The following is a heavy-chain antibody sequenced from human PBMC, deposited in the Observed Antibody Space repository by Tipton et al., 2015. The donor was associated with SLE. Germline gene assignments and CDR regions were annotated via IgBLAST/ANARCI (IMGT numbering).Heavy chain of an antibody. CDR3: ARGIDAFDI. J-gene: IGHJ3*02. Sequence: TLSLTCTVSGGSISSRSYYWGWIRQPPGKGLEWIGSIYYSGSTYYNPSLKSRVTISVDTSKNQFSLKLSSVTAADTAVYYCARGIDAFDIWGQGTMVTVSS. CDR1: GGSISSRSYY. V-gene: IGHV4-39*07. CDR2: IYYSGST.